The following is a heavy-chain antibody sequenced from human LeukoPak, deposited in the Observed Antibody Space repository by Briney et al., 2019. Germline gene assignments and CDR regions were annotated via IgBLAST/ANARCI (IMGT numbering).Heavy chain of an antibody. D-gene: IGHD3-9*01. Sequence: GASVKVSCKASGYTFTSYGISWVRQAPGQGLEWMGWISAYNGNTNYAQKLQGRVTMTTDTSTSTAYMELRSLRSDDTAVYYCARDILTGYNYYYYYMDVWGKGTTVTVSS. J-gene: IGHJ6*03. V-gene: IGHV1-18*01. CDR1: GYTFTSYG. CDR3: ARDILTGYNYYYYYMDV. CDR2: ISAYNGNT.